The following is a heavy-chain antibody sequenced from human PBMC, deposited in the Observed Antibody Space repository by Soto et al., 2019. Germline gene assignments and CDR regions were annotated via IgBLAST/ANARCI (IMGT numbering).Heavy chain of an antibody. CDR1: GFTFSTYA. V-gene: IGHV3-23*01. D-gene: IGHD2-8*01. CDR3: AKDRQPDGLWPFDH. Sequence: GGSLRLSCAASGFTFSTYAMSWVRQAPGKGLEWVSGLFGNGDGISYADSVKGRFTISRDNSNNLLYLQMHSLRAEDTAVYYCAKDRQPDGLWPFDHWGQGTLVTVSS. J-gene: IGHJ4*02. CDR2: LFGNGDGI.